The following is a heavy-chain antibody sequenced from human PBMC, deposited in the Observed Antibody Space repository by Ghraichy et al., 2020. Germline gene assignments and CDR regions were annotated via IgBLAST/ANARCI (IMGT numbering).Heavy chain of an antibody. D-gene: IGHD3-10*01. CDR1: GYSISSGYY. J-gene: IGHJ3*02. CDR3: ARDRVRGVTNDAFDI. CDR2: IYHSGST. V-gene: IGHV4-38-2*02. Sequence: SETLSLTCAVSGYSISSGYYWGWIRQPPGKGLEWIGSIYHSGSTYYNPSLKSRVTISVDTSKNQFSLKLSSVTAADTAVYYCARDRVRGVTNDAFDIWGQGTMVTVSS.